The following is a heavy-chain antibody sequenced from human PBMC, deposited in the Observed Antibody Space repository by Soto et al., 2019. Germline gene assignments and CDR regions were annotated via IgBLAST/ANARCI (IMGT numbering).Heavy chain of an antibody. V-gene: IGHV5-10-1*01. CDR2: IDPSDSYT. CDR1: GYSLTSYW. CDR3: ARPNIAAAGTAAFDY. Sequence: ESLKISFKGSGYSLTSYWIGWVRQMPGKGLEWMGRIDPSDSYTNYSPSFQGHVTISADKSISTAYLQWSSLKASDTAMYYCARPNIAAAGTAAFDYWGQGTLVTVSS. J-gene: IGHJ4*02. D-gene: IGHD6-13*01.